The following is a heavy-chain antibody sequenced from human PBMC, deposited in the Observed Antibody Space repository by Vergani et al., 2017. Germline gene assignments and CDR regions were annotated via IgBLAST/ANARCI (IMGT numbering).Heavy chain of an antibody. J-gene: IGHJ1*01. CDR3: ARSSGGSAPDLNY. CDR1: GFTFGDYY. V-gene: IGHV3-7*01. D-gene: IGHD2-15*01. Sequence: EVQLVASGGGLVQRGGSLRLSCAASGFTFGDYYMAWIRLAPGKGLDWVASIKRDGTETFYVDSVKGRFTISRDNAKTTLYLQMNSLRDEDRGVYYCARSSGGSAPDLNYWGQGTLVTVAS. CDR2: IKRDGTET.